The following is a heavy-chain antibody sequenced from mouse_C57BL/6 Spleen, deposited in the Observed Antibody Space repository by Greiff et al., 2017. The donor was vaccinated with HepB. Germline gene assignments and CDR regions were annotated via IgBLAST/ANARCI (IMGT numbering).Heavy chain of an antibody. CDR3: ARNGVTTVVEYYFDY. D-gene: IGHD1-1*01. CDR1: GFSLTSYA. V-gene: IGHV2-9-1*01. J-gene: IGHJ2*01. Sequence: VMLVESGPGLVAPSQSLSITCTVSGFSLTSYAISWVRQPPGKGLEWLGVIWTGGGTNYNSALKSRLSISKDDSKSQVFLKMNSLQTDDTARYYCARNGVTTVVEYYFDYWGQGTTLTVAS. CDR2: IWTGGGT.